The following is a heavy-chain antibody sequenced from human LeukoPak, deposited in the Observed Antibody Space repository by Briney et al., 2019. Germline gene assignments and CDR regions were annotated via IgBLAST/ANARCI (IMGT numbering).Heavy chain of an antibody. CDR1: GYTFTSYG. V-gene: IGHV1-18*01. D-gene: IGHD4-17*01. J-gene: IGHJ4*02. Sequence: ASVKVSCKASGYTFTSYGISWVRQAPGQGLEWMGWVSAYNGNTNYAQKLQGRVTMTTDTSTSTAYMELRSLRSDDTAVYYCARGTDYGDYIDYFDYWGQGTLVTVSS. CDR2: VSAYNGNT. CDR3: ARGTDYGDYIDYFDY.